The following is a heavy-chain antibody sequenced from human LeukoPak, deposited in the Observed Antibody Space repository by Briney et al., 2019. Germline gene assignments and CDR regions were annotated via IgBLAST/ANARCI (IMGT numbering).Heavy chain of an antibody. CDR1: GFTFSDYC. J-gene: IGHJ6*03. V-gene: IGHV3-11*01. CDR3: ARDLSYYYYMDV. CDR2: ISSSGSTI. D-gene: IGHD2/OR15-2a*01. Sequence: GGSLRLSCAASGFTFSDYCMSWIRQAPGKGLEWVSYISSSGSTIYYADSVKGRFTISRDNAENSLYLQMNSLRAEDTAVYYCARDLSYYYYMDVWGKGTTVTVSS.